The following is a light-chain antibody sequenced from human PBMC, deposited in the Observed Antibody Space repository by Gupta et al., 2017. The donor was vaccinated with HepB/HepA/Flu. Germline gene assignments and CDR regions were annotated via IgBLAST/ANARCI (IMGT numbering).Light chain of an antibody. J-gene: IGLJ2*01. V-gene: IGLV2-14*03. Sequence: QSALTQPASVSGSPGQSLTISCTGTSSDVGGYNYVSWYQQHPGKAPKLMIYDVSNRPSGVSNRFSGSKSGNTASLTISGLQAEDEADYYCSSYTSSSTYVVFGGGTNLTVL. CDR1: SSDVGGYNY. CDR3: SSYTSSSTYVV. CDR2: DVS.